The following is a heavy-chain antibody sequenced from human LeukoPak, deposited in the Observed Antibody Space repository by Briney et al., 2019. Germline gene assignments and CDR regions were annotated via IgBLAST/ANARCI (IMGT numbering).Heavy chain of an antibody. D-gene: IGHD5-18*01. CDR2: IIPILGIA. V-gene: IGHV1-69*10. CDR3: ARGWRLLNSYGHNYFDY. Sequence: SVKVSCKASGGTFSSYAISWVRQAPGQGLEWMGGIIPILGIANYAQKFQGRVTITTDESTSTAYMELSSLRSEDTAVYYCARGWRLLNSYGHNYFDYWGQGTLVTVSS. CDR1: GGTFSSYA. J-gene: IGHJ4*02.